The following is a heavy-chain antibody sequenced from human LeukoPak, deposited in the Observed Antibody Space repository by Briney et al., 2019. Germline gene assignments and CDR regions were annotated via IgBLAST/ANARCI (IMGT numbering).Heavy chain of an antibody. CDR2: INHSGST. Sequence: SETLSLTCTVSSGSISSYYWSWIRQPPGKGLEWIGEINHSGSTNYNPSLKSRVTISVDTSKNQFSLKLSSVTAADTAVYYCARGPQARMSSGYYYPNYFDYWGQGTLVTVSS. J-gene: IGHJ4*02. CDR1: SGSISSYY. V-gene: IGHV4-34*01. CDR3: ARGPQARMSSGYYYPNYFDY. D-gene: IGHD3-22*01.